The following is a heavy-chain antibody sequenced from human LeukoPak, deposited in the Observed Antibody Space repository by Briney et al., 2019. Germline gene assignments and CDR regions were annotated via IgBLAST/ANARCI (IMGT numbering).Heavy chain of an antibody. V-gene: IGHV3-30*03. J-gene: IGHJ4*02. CDR3: ARDSPRITSGNFLYYFDY. CDR2: ISYDGSNK. Sequence: GGSLRLSCAASGFTFSSYGMHWVRQAPGKGLEWVAVISYDGSNKYYADSVKGRFTISRDNSKNTLYLQMDSLRAEDTAVYYCARDSPRITSGNFLYYFDYWGQGTLVTVSS. D-gene: IGHD3-10*01. CDR1: GFTFSSYG.